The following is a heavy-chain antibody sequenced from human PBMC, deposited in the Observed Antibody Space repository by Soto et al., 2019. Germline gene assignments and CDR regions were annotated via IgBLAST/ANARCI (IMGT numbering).Heavy chain of an antibody. V-gene: IGHV3-48*03. CDR3: ARGGVV. CDR1: GFNFSNFD. D-gene: IGHD2-8*01. CDR2: ISERGITT. J-gene: IGHJ4*02. Sequence: PGGSLRLSCVAPGFNFSNFDMNWVRQAPGRGLEWISLISERGITTTYADSVRSRFTVPRDNAQSSLYLQMDRLTVEDTGVYYCARGGVVWGRGVLVTVSS.